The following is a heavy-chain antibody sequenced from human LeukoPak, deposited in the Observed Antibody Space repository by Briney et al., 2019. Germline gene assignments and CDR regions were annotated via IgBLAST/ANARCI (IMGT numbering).Heavy chain of an antibody. J-gene: IGHJ4*02. CDR2: ISAYNGNI. V-gene: IGHV1-18*01. Sequence: ASVKVSCKASGYTFISYGITWVRQAPGQGLEWLGWISAYNGNIDYAQRLQGRVTLTTDTSTSTAYMEVRSLRSDDTAVYYCARSSGSYVPFDYWGQGTLVTVSS. D-gene: IGHD1-26*01. CDR3: ARSSGSYVPFDY. CDR1: GYTFISYG.